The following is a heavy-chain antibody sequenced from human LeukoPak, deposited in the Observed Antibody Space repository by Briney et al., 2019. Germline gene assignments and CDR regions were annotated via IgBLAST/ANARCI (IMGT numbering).Heavy chain of an antibody. V-gene: IGHV4-34*01. D-gene: IGHD3-22*01. J-gene: IGHJ4*02. CDR1: GGSFSGYY. Sequence: SETLSLTCAVYGGSFSGYYWSWVRQPPGKGLEWIGEINHSGSTNYNPSLKSRVTISVDTSKNQFSLKLSSVTAADTAVCYCARERRSITMIRLPLYWGQGGLVTVSS. CDR3: ARERRSITMIRLPLY. CDR2: INHSGST.